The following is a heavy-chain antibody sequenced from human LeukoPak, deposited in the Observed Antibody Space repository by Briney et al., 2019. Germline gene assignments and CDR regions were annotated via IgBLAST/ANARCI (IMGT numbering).Heavy chain of an antibody. D-gene: IGHD3-10*01. CDR2: IYYSGST. CDR3: ARHISYGSGSYSFHY. CDR1: GGSISSSSYY. J-gene: IGHJ4*02. Sequence: SETLSLTCTVSGGSISSSSYYWGWIRQPPGKGLEWIGSIYYSGSTYYNSSLKSRVTISVDTAKNQFSLKLSSVSAADTAVYYCARHISYGSGSYSFHYWGQGTLVTVSS. V-gene: IGHV4-39*01.